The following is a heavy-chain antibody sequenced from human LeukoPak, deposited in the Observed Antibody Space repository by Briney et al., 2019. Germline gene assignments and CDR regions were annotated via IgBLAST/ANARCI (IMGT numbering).Heavy chain of an antibody. V-gene: IGHV3-7*01. CDR1: GFTFSSYW. CDR2: IKQDGSEK. CDR3: ASHGLTYSNHFDY. D-gene: IGHD4-11*01. Sequence: PGGSLRLSCAASGFTFSSYWMSWVRQAPGKGLEWVANIKQDGSEKYYVDSVKGRFTISRDNAKNSLYLQMNSLRAEDTAVYYCASHGLTYSNHFDYWGQGTLVTVSS. J-gene: IGHJ4*02.